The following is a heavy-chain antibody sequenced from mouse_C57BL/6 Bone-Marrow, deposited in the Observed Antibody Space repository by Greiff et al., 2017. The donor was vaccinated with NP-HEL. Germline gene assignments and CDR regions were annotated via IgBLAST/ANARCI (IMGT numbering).Heavy chain of an antibody. CDR2: IYPSDSET. V-gene: IGHV1-61*01. CDR3: ARRYYAVDY. Sequence: VQLQQPGAELVRPGSSVKLSCKASGYTFTSYWMDWVKQRPGQGLEWIGNIYPSDSETHYNQKFKDKATLTVDKSSSTAYMQLSSLTSEDSAVYDCARRYYAVDYWGQGTTLTVSS. CDR1: GYTFTSYW. D-gene: IGHD1-1*02. J-gene: IGHJ2*01.